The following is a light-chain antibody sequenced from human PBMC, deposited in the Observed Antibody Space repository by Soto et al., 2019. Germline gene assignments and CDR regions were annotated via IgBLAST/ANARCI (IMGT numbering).Light chain of an antibody. CDR2: EVS. Sequence: QSALTQPASVSGSPGQSITISCTETSSDVGGYNYVSWYQQHPGKAPKLMIYEVSNRPSGVSNRFSGSKFGNTASLTISGLQAEDEADYYCSSYTSSSTRVFGTGTKLTVL. CDR1: SSDVGGYNY. CDR3: SSYTSSSTRV. V-gene: IGLV2-14*01. J-gene: IGLJ1*01.